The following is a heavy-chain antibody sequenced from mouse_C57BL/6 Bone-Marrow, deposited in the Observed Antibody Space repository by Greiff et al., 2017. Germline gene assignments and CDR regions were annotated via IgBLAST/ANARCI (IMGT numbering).Heavy chain of an antibody. D-gene: IGHD2-2*01. Sequence: QVQLKESGAELVRPGASVTLSCKASGYTFTDYEMHWVKQTPVHGLEWIGAIDPETGGTAYNQKFKGKAILTADKSSSTAYMELRSLTSEDSAVYYCTRCGVTTGFDYWGQGTTLTVSS. J-gene: IGHJ2*01. V-gene: IGHV1-15*01. CDR2: IDPETGGT. CDR3: TRCGVTTGFDY. CDR1: GYTFTDYE.